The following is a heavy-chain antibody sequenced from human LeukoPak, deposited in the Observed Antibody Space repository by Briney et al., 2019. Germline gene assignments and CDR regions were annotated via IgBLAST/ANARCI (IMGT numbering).Heavy chain of an antibody. J-gene: IGHJ4*02. Sequence: SGPTLVRPTQTLTLTCTFSGFSLTTSGAGVGWIRQPPGKALEWLAVIYWDDDTRYSPSLRSRLTITQDTAKNQGVLTMTNMDPVETATYSCALSSSQLQYSFSFDYWGQGTLVTVSS. CDR3: ALSSSQLQYSFSFDY. V-gene: IGHV2-5*02. D-gene: IGHD2-2*02. CDR2: IYWDDDT. CDR1: GFSLTTSGAG.